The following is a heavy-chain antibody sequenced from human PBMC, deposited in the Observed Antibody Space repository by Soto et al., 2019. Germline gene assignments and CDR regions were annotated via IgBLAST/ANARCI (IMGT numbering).Heavy chain of an antibody. Sequence: ASVKVSCKASAYTFTTSGISWVRQAPGQGLEWMGWINTDNSKTYYAPKLQGRVTMTTDTSTSTAYLDLRSLKSDDTAVYYCARGITFGGVLNGMDVWGQGTTVTVSS. CDR2: INTDNSKT. V-gene: IGHV1-18*01. CDR1: AYTFTTSG. CDR3: ARGITFGGVLNGMDV. J-gene: IGHJ6*02. D-gene: IGHD3-16*01.